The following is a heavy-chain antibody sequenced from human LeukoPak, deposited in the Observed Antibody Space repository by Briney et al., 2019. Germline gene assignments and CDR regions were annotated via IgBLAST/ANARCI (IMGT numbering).Heavy chain of an antibody. CDR1: GYTFTSYY. CDR3: ASLPGYGSGQYYFDY. V-gene: IGHV1-46*01. J-gene: IGHJ4*02. D-gene: IGHD3-10*01. CDR2: INPSGGST. Sequence: GASVKVSCKASGYTFTSYYMHWVRQAPGQGLEWMGIINPSGGSTSYAQKFQGRVTMTRDTSTSTVYMELSSLRSEDTAVYYCASLPGYGSGQYYFDYWGQGTLVTASS.